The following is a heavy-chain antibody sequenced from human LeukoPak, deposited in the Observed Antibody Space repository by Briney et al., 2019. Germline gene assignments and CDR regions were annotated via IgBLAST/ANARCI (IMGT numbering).Heavy chain of an antibody. CDR1: GYIFTDYY. V-gene: IGHV1/OR15-1*01. CDR3: AKGGYGAWVAFDI. CDR2: INPNSGGT. J-gene: IGHJ3*02. D-gene: IGHD5-12*01. Sequence: ASVKVSCKASGYIFTDYYMHWVRRAPGQELGWMGRINPNSGGTNYAQKFQGRVTMTRDTSISTAYTELSSLRSEDTATYYCAKGGYGAWVAFDIWGQGTMVTVSS.